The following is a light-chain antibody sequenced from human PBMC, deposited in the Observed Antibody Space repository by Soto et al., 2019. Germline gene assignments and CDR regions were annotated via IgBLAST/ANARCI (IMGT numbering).Light chain of an antibody. CDR2: ETS. J-gene: IGKJ1*01. V-gene: IGKV3-20*01. Sequence: EIVLTHSPGTLSLSPWEIATLSCGASQSVSSSYLAWYQQKPGQAPRLLIYETSIRAPGIPARFSGSGSGTEFTLTISSLQSEDFAVYYCQQYGSSLWTFGQGTKVDIK. CDR3: QQYGSSLWT. CDR1: QSVSSSY.